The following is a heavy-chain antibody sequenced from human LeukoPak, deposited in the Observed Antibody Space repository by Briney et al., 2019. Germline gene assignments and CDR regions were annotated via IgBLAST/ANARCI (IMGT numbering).Heavy chain of an antibody. CDR2: IYYSGST. V-gene: IGHV4-59*01. D-gene: IGHD3-3*01. Sequence: KPSETLSLTCTVSGGSISNYCWSWIRQPPGKGLEWIGYIYYSGSTNYNPSLKSRVTISVDTSKNQFSLMLSSVTAADTAVYYCARDFWSGYYADYYYYMDVWGKGTTVTVSS. J-gene: IGHJ6*03. CDR3: ARDFWSGYYADYYYYMDV. CDR1: GGSISNYC.